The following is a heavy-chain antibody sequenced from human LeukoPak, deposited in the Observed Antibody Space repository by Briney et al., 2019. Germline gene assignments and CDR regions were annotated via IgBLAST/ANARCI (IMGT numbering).Heavy chain of an antibody. CDR3: ARDRPGYSSEFDP. D-gene: IGHD6-19*01. CDR1: GGTFSSYA. Sequence: ASVKVSCKASGGTFSSYAISWVRQAPGQGLEWMGWINPNSGDTNYAQNFQGRVTLTRDTSISTVYMELSGLRSDDTAVYYCARDRPGYSSEFDPWGQGTLVTVSS. V-gene: IGHV1-2*02. CDR2: INPNSGDT. J-gene: IGHJ5*02.